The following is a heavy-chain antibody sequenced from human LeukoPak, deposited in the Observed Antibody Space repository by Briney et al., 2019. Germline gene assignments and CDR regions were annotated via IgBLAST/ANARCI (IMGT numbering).Heavy chain of an antibody. CDR2: IYYSGSS. D-gene: IGHD3-3*01. J-gene: IGHJ4*02. CDR1: GGSISSSLYS. V-gene: IGHV4-39*01. Sequence: SETLSLTCTVSGGSISSSLYSWGWIRQSPGKGLQWIGSIYYSGSSYYNPSLKSRVTISLDTSNNQFSLKLSSVTAADTAVYYCARPARGYGPGTFDYWGQGTLVTVSS. CDR3: ARPARGYGPGTFDY.